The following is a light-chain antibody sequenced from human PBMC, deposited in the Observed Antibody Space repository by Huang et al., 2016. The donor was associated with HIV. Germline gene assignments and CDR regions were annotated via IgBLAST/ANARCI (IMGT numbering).Light chain of an antibody. V-gene: IGKV3D-15*01. CDR1: QGVSNN. J-gene: IGKJ1*01. CDR3: QYYNNWPPWT. Sequence: EIVMTQSPATLSVSPGERATLSCRASQGVSNNIAWYQQKPGRTPRLLIHVGSTRATGSAAKFIGRGSGTDFTLPITSLQPEDSAVYYCQYYNNWPPWTFGPGTQVEI. CDR2: VGS.